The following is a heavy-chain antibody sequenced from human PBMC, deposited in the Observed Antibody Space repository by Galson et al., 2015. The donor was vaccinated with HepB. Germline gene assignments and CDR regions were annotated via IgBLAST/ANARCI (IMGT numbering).Heavy chain of an antibody. Sequence: SLRLSCADSEFTFSNYNMNWVRQAPGKGLEWVPSISSGSTYIYYADSVKGRFTISRDNAKNSLFLQMDSLRAEDTAVYYCARESRGWSGYFDYWGQGTLVTVSS. CDR2: ISSGSTYI. CDR3: ARESRGWSGYFDY. CDR1: EFTFSNYN. J-gene: IGHJ4*02. D-gene: IGHD6-19*01. V-gene: IGHV3-21*01.